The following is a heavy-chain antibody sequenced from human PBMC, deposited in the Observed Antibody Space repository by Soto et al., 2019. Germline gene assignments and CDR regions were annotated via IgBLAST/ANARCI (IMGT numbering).Heavy chain of an antibody. CDR1: GGSISSSSYY. CDR3: ARHRARNWFDP. Sequence: SETLSLTCIVSGGSISSSSYYWGWIRQPPGKGLEWIGSIYYSGSTYYNPSLKSRVTISVDTSKNQFSLKLSSVTAADTAVFYCARHRARNWFDPRGQGTLVTLSS. D-gene: IGHD6-6*01. V-gene: IGHV4-39*01. J-gene: IGHJ5*02. CDR2: IYYSGST.